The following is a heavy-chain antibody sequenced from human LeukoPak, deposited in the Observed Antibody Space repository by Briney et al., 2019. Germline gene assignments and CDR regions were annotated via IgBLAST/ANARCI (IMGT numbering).Heavy chain of an antibody. CDR2: ISYNGINE. J-gene: IGHJ4*02. CDR3: AKVRWDNSGWYYLDT. D-gene: IGHD6-19*01. CDR1: GFGFSDYN. Sequence: VGSLRLSCAASGFGFSDYNMHWVRQAPGKGLEWMGVISYNGINEYYANPAKSRFTISRDNYKSTLHLQMIGLRAEDTAVYYCAKVRWDNSGWYYLDTWGQGTLLTVSS. V-gene: IGHV3-30*18.